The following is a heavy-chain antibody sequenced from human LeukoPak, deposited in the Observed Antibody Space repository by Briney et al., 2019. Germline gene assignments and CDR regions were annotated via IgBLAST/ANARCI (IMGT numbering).Heavy chain of an antibody. CDR2: ISGTGGST. CDR3: AKDSGWIGP. D-gene: IGHD1-26*01. V-gene: IGHV3-23*01. Sequence: GGSLRLSCAASGFTFSTYAMTWVRQAPGKGLEWVSLISGTGGSTYYADSVKGRFTISRDNSKNTLYLQMNSLRAEDTAVYYCAKDSGWIGPWGQGTLVTVSS. J-gene: IGHJ5*02. CDR1: GFTFSTYA.